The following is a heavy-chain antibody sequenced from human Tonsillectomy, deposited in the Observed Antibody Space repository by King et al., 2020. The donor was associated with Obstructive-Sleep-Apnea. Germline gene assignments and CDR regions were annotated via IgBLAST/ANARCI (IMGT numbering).Heavy chain of an antibody. V-gene: IGHV4-31*02. CDR2: IYYSGST. CDR1: SSGGYY. CDR3: ARLTYYYDSSGYYRLDY. Sequence: SSGGYYWSWIRQHPGKGLEWIGYIYYSGSTYYHPSLKSRVTISVDTSKNQFSLKLSSVTAADTAVYYCARLTYYYDSSGYYRLDYWGQGTLVTVSS. J-gene: IGHJ4*02. D-gene: IGHD3-22*01.